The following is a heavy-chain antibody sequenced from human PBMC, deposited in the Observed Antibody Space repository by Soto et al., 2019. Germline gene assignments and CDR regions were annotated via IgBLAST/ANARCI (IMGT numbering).Heavy chain of an antibody. J-gene: IGHJ6*03. CDR1: GGSFSGYY. Sequence: PSETLSLTCAVYGGSFSGYYWSWIRQPPGKGLEWIGEINHSGSTNYNPSLKSRVTISVDTSKNQFSLKLSSVTAADTAVYFCARGTTMVEYYYMDGWGKGTTVTVS. V-gene: IGHV4-34*01. D-gene: IGHD3-10*01. CDR2: INHSGST. CDR3: ARGTTMVEYYYMDG.